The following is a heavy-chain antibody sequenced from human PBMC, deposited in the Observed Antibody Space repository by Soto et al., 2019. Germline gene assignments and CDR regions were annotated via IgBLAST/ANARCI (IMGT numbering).Heavy chain of an antibody. CDR1: GFTFSAYA. CDR3: ATVGAVAANKPLDP. J-gene: IGHJ5*02. CDR2: ISGIDSST. Sequence: EVQLLESGGGLAQPGGSLRLSCAASGFTFSAYAMIWVRQVPGKGLEWVSSISGIDSSTYYADSVKGRFTISRDNSKSTLYLQMTSLRAEDTAVYYCATVGAVAANKPLDPWGQGTLVTVSS. D-gene: IGHD6-19*01. V-gene: IGHV3-23*01.